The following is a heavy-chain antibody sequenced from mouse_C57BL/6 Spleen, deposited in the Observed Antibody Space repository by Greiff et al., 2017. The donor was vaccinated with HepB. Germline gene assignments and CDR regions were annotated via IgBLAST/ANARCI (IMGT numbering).Heavy chain of an antibody. D-gene: IGHD3-2*02. CDR2: ISDGGSYT. CDR1: GFTFSSYA. J-gene: IGHJ2*01. V-gene: IGHV5-4*01. CDR3: ARDSPSSGYAY. Sequence: EVMLVESGGGLVKPGGSLKLSCAASGFTFSSYAMSWVRQTPEKRLEWVATISDGGSYTYYPDNVKGRFTISRDNAKNNLYLQMSHLKSEDTAMYYCARDSPSSGYAYWGQGTTLTVSS.